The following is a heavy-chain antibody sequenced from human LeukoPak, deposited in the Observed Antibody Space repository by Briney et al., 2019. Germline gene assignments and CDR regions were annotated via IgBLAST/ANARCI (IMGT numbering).Heavy chain of an antibody. CDR3: VREAGYFATGCLKTNYFHP. CDR2: ISNGNT. J-gene: IGHJ5*02. CDR1: GFPFSNHA. Sequence: TGGSLRLSCAASGFPFSNHAMSWVRQPPGKGLEWVSAISNGNTYYADSVRGRFTISRDDSKNMVYLQMYSLGVEDTARYYCVREAGYFATGCLKTNYFHPLGQGTLVTVSS. V-gene: IGHV3-23*01. D-gene: IGHD2-15*01.